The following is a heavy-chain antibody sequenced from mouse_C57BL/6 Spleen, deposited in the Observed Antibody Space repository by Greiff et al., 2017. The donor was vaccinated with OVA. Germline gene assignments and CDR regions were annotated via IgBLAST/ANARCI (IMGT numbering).Heavy chain of an antibody. CDR1: GYSITSGYY. CDR3: ASIYYYGSGDWYFEV. V-gene: IGHV3-6*01. D-gene: IGHD1-1*01. J-gene: IGHJ1*03. CDR2: ISYDGSN. Sequence: EVKLVESGPGLVKPSQSLSLTCSVTGYSITSGYYWNWIRQFPGNKLEWMGYISYDGSNNYNPSLKNRISITRDTSKNQFFLKLNSVTTEDTATYYCASIYYYGSGDWYFEVWGTGTTVTVSS.